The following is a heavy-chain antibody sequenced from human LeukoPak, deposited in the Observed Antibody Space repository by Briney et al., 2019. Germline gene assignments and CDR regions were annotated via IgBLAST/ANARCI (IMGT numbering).Heavy chain of an antibody. Sequence: TSETLSLTCAVSGGSISSSNWWSWVRQPPGKGLEWIGEIYHSGSTNYNQSLKSRVTISVDKSKNQFSLKLSSVTAADTAVYYCAREDILTLYGMDVWGQGTTVTVSS. J-gene: IGHJ6*02. CDR2: IYHSGST. CDR3: AREDILTLYGMDV. D-gene: IGHD3-9*01. CDR1: GGSISSSNW. V-gene: IGHV4-4*02.